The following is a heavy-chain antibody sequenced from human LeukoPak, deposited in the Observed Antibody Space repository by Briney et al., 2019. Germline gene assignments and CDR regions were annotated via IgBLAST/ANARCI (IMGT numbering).Heavy chain of an antibody. CDR2: IKSKTYGGTT. CDR3: TTVDSSGYF. V-gene: IGHV3-15*01. Sequence: GGSLRLSCAASGFSFTIYAMSWVRQAPGKGLEWVGRIKSKTYGGTTDYAAPVKGRFSTSRDDSKNTLYLQMNSLKTEDTAVYYCTTVDSSGYFWGQGTLVTVFS. D-gene: IGHD3-22*01. CDR1: GFSFTIYA. J-gene: IGHJ4*02.